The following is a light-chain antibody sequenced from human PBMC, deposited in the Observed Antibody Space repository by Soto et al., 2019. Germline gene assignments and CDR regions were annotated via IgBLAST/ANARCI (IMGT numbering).Light chain of an antibody. CDR3: CSYAGNYILRV. V-gene: IGLV2-11*01. J-gene: IGLJ1*01. CDR1: TRDVGGYNY. Sequence: QSALTQPRGVSESPGQSVTISCTGATRDVGGYNYVSWYQQHPGKAPKLMIYDVNKRPAGVPDRFSGSRSGNTASLTISGLQAEDEADYYCCSYAGNYILRVFGTGTKLTLL. CDR2: DVN.